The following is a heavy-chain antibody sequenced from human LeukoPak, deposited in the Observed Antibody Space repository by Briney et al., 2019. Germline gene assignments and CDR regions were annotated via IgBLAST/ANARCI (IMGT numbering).Heavy chain of an antibody. CDR2: INSDGSST. J-gene: IGHJ6*03. D-gene: IGHD3-10*01. CDR1: GFTFSSYW. V-gene: IGHV3-74*01. Sequence: GGSLRLSCAASGFTFSSYWMHWVRQAPGKGLVWVSRINSDGSSTSYADSVKGRFTISRDNAKNTLYLKMNSLRTEDTAVYYCARDWLGWFGELLYNYMDVWGKGTTVTVSS. CDR3: ARDWLGWFGELLYNYMDV.